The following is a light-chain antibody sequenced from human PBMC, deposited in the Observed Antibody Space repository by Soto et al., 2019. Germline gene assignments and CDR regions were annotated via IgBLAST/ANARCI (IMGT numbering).Light chain of an antibody. Sequence: VFTHSPGILSLSPGERATLSCRASQSVSSNYLAWYQQKPGQAPRLLIYGASSRPTGIPDRFSGSGSGTDFTLTITRLELEDFAVYYCQQYGSSPRTFGQGTKVDIK. CDR3: QQYGSSPRT. J-gene: IGKJ1*01. CDR1: QSVSSNY. CDR2: GAS. V-gene: IGKV3-20*01.